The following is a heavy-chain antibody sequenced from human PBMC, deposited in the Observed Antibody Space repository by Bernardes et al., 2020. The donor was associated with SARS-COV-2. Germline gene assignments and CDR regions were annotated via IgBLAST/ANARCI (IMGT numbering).Heavy chain of an antibody. V-gene: IGHV3-48*03. J-gene: IGHJ4*02. Sequence: GGSLRLSYAASRFSRSGYEMTWVRQGPRNGLGGVSFSSISGYNSDYADSVKGRFTVSRDNAKNSLYLEMNSLRAEDTGVYYCARGFGCDYWGQGTLVTVA. CDR1: RFSRSGYE. CDR2: SSISGYNS. CDR3: ARGFGCDY. D-gene: IGHD3-10*01.